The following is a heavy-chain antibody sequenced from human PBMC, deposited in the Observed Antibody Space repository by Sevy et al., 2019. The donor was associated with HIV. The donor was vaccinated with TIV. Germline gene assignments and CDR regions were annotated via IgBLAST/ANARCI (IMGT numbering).Heavy chain of an antibody. V-gene: IGHV1-46*03. J-gene: IGHJ6*02. CDR1: GYTFTSYY. Sequence: ASVKVSCKASGYTFTSYYMHWVRQAPGQGLEWMGIINPSGGSTSYAQKFQGRVTMTRDTSTSTVYMELSSLRSEDTAVYYCARDHDDFWSGYFGGYGMDVWGQGTTVTVSS. CDR3: ARDHDDFWSGYFGGYGMDV. D-gene: IGHD3-3*01. CDR2: INPSGGST.